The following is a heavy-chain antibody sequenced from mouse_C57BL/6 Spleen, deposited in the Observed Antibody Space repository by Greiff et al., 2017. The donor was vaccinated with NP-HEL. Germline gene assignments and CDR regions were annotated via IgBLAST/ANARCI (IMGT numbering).Heavy chain of an antibody. J-gene: IGHJ4*01. D-gene: IGHD1-1*01. CDR2: IHPNSGST. CDR3: ATRSSYAMDY. CDR1: GYTFTSYW. V-gene: IGHV1-64*01. Sequence: QVQLKQPGAELVKPGASVKLSCKASGYTFTSYWMHWVKQRPGQGLEWIGMIHPNSGSTNYNEKFKSKATLTVDKSSSTAYMQLSSLTSEDSAVYYCATRSSYAMDYWGQGTSVTVSS.